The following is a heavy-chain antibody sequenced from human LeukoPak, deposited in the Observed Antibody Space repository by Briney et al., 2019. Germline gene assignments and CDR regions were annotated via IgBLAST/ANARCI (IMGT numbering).Heavy chain of an antibody. V-gene: IGHV1-69*05. J-gene: IGHJ4*02. Sequence: SVKVSCKASGGTFSSYAISWVRQAPGQGLEWMGGIIPIFGTANYAQKLQGRVTMTTDTSTSTAYMELRSLRSDDTAVYYCASCYYDSSGYSGFDYWGQGTLVTVSS. CDR3: ASCYYDSSGYSGFDY. CDR2: IIPIFGTA. D-gene: IGHD3-22*01. CDR1: GGTFSSYA.